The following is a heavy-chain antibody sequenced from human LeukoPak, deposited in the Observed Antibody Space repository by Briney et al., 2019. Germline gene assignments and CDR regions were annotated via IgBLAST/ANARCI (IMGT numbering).Heavy chain of an antibody. CDR3: ARELNTAMASRFDY. V-gene: IGHV3-30*04. D-gene: IGHD5-18*01. Sequence: GGSLRLSCAASGFTFSSYAMHWVRQAPGKGLEWVAVISYDGSNKYYADSVKGRFTISRDNSKNTLYLQMNSLRAEDTAVYYCARELNTAMASRFDYWGQGTLVTVSS. CDR2: ISYDGSNK. CDR1: GFTFSSYA. J-gene: IGHJ4*02.